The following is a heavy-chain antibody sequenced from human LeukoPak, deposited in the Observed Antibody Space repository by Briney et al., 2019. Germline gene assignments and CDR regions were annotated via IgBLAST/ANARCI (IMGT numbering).Heavy chain of an antibody. D-gene: IGHD3-22*01. CDR1: GGSISSSSYY. V-gene: IGHV4-39*01. Sequence: SETLSLTCTVSGGSISSSSYYWGWLRQPPGKGLEWIGSIYYSGSTYYNPSRKSRVTVSVDTSKSQFSLKLSSVTAADTAVYYCARRGKSKNYYDSSGYYTWYFDLWGRGTLVTVSS. CDR2: IYYSGST. CDR3: ARRGKSKNYYDSSGYYTWYFDL. J-gene: IGHJ2*01.